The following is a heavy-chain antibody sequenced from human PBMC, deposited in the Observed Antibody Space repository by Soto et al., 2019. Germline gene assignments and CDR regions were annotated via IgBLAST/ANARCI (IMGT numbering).Heavy chain of an antibody. D-gene: IGHD3-3*01. CDR1: GGSFSGYY. J-gene: IGHJ5*02. Sequence: QVQLQQWGAGLLKPSETLSLTCAVYGGSFSGYYWSWIRQPPGKGLEWIGEINHSGSTNYNPSLKSRVTISVDTSKNQFSLKLSYVTAADTAVYYCARLADLTTGGFDPWGQGTLVTGSS. V-gene: IGHV4-34*01. CDR2: INHSGST. CDR3: ARLADLTTGGFDP.